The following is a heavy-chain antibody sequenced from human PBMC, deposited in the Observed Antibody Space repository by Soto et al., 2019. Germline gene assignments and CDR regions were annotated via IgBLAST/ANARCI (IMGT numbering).Heavy chain of an antibody. D-gene: IGHD2-2*03. CDR3: ARPIEAGYCSSTSCYGMDV. J-gene: IGHJ6*02. Sequence: GESLKISCKGSGYSFTSYWISCVRQIPGKGLEWMGRIDPSDSYTNYSPSFQGHVTISADKSISTAYLQWSSLKASDTAMYYCARPIEAGYCSSTSCYGMDVLGQGTTVTVAS. CDR1: GYSFTSYW. V-gene: IGHV5-10-1*01. CDR2: IDPSDSYT.